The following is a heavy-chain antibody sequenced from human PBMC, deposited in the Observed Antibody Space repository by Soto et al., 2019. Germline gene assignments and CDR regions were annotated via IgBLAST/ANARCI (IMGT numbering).Heavy chain of an antibody. CDR3: ARDWGYYYYYGMDV. CDR1: GFTFSSYS. CDR2: ISSSSSYI. Sequence: EVQLVESGGGLVKPGGSLRLSCAASGFTFSSYSMNWVRQAPGKGLEWVSSISSSSSYIYYADSVKGRFTISRDNAKSSLYLQMNTLRAEDTAVYYCARDWGYYYYYGMDVWGQGTTVTVS. V-gene: IGHV3-21*01. D-gene: IGHD3-16*01. J-gene: IGHJ6*02.